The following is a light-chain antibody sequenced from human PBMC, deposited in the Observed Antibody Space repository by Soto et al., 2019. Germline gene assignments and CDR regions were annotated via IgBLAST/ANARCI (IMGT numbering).Light chain of an antibody. Sequence: SYELTQPPPVSVAPGETATISCGGNNIGGKSVHWSQQKPGQAPVSVIHYDNDRPSGIPERFSGSNSGNTATLSISRVESGDEADYYCQVWDSSSEHYVFGTGTKVTVL. J-gene: IGLJ1*01. V-gene: IGLV3-21*04. CDR3: QVWDSSSEHYV. CDR2: YDN. CDR1: NIGGKS.